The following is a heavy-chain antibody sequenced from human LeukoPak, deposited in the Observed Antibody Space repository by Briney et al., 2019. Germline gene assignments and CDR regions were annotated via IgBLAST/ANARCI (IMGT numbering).Heavy chain of an antibody. CDR3: ASGHYYGSGSYFGWFDP. CDR1: GVSVGSAGYY. J-gene: IGHJ5*02. V-gene: IGHV4-61*08. CDR2: MYYSGNS. Sequence: SETLSLTCSVSGVSVGSAGYYWTWIRQPPGKGLEWIGYMYYSGNSNYNPFLKSRVTMSLDPSKDRFSLKLSSVTAADTAVYYCASGHYYGSGSYFGWFDPWGQGTLVTVSS. D-gene: IGHD3-10*01.